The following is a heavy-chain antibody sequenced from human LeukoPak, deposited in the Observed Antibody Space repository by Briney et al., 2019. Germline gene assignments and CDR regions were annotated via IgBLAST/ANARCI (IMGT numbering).Heavy chain of an antibody. CDR2: ISYDGSNK. J-gene: IGHJ4*02. CDR1: GFTFSSYG. D-gene: IGHD3-9*01. V-gene: IGHV3-30*18. Sequence: GGSLRLSCAASGFTFSSYGMHWVRQAPGKGLEWVAVISYDGSNKYYADSVKGRFTISRDNSKNTLYLQMNSLRAKDTAVYYCAKDWGEYFDPSGTDYWGQGTLVTVSS. CDR3: AKDWGEYFDPSGTDY.